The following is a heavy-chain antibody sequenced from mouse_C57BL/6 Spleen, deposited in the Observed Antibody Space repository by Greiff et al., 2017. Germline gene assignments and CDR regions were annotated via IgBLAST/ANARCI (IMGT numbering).Heavy chain of an antibody. Sequence: QVTLKVSGPGILQSSQTLSLTCSFSGFSLSTSGMGVSWIRQPSGKGLEWLAHIYWDDDKRYNPSLKSRLTISKDTSRNQVFLKITSVDTADTATYVCARKVYGYDGGYYFDYWGQGTTLTVSS. D-gene: IGHD2-2*01. CDR2: IYWDDDK. CDR3: ARKVYGYDGGYYFDY. V-gene: IGHV8-12*01. J-gene: IGHJ2*01. CDR1: GFSLSTSGMG.